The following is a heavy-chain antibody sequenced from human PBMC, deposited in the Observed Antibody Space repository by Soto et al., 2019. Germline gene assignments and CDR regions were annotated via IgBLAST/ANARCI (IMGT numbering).Heavy chain of an antibody. CDR1: GGSFSGYY. Sequence: QVQLQQWGAGLLKPSETLSLTCAVYGGSFSGYYWSWIRQPPGKGLEWIGEINHSGSTNYNPSLKSRVTISVDTSKNQFSLKLSSVTTADTAVYYCARGRSYGGNTSTFDYWGQGTLVTVSS. CDR2: INHSGST. D-gene: IGHD2-15*01. V-gene: IGHV4-34*01. J-gene: IGHJ4*02. CDR3: ARGRSYGGNTSTFDY.